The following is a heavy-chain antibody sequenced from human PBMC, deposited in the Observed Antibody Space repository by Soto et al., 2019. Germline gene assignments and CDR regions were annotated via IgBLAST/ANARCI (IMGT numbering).Heavy chain of an antibody. V-gene: IGHV3-30*18. CDR1: GFTFSSYG. J-gene: IGHJ6*02. CDR2: ISYDGSNK. D-gene: IGHD1-26*01. CDR3: AKLLXAGTAPTSVYYYYGMDV. Sequence: GGSLRLSWAASGFTFSSYGMHWVRQAPGKGLEWVAVISYDGSNKYYADSVKGRFTISRDNSKNTLYLQMNSLRAEDTAVYYCAKLLXAGTAPTSVYYYYGMDVWGQGTTVTVSS.